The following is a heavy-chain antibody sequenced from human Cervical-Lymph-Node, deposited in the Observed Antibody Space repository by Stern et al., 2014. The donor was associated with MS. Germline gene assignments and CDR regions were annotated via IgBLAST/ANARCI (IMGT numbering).Heavy chain of an antibody. D-gene: IGHD1-14*01. Sequence: QLVQSGAELIRPGESLKISCKGSGYKFSIYWIAWVRQLPGKGLEWMGIIYHGDSETRYSPSIQGQVTMSADKSTSTAYLQWSSLNASDTAMYFCARQTTAWASDVWGQGTLVTVSS. V-gene: IGHV5-51*01. J-gene: IGHJ4*02. CDR2: IYHGDSET. CDR1: GYKFSIYW. CDR3: ARQTTAWASDV.